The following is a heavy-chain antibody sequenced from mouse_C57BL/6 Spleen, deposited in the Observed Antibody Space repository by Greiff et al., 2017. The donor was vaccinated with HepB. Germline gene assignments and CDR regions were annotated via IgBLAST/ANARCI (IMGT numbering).Heavy chain of an antibody. V-gene: IGHV5-17*01. CDR2: ISSGSSTI. Sequence: EVKLMESGGGLVKPGGSLKLSCAASGFTFSDYGMHWVRQAPEKGLEWVAYISSGSSTIYYADTVKGRFTISRDNAKNTLFLQMTSLRSEDTAMYYCAPRLFAYWGQGTLVTVSA. CDR1: GFTFSDYG. CDR3: APRLFAY. J-gene: IGHJ3*01.